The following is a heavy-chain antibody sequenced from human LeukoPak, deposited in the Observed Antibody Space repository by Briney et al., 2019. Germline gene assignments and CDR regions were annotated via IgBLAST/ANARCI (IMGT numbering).Heavy chain of an antibody. D-gene: IGHD2-2*02. CDR1: GGTFSSYA. J-gene: IGHJ5*02. CDR3: ARERAEAVPADIGSNWFDP. Sequence: ASVKVSCKASGGTFSSYAISWVRQAHGQGLEWMGGIIPIFGTANYAQKFQGRVTITADESTSTAYMELSSLRSEDTAVYYCARERAEAVPADIGSNWFDPWGRGTLVTVSS. CDR2: IIPIFGTA. V-gene: IGHV1-69*13.